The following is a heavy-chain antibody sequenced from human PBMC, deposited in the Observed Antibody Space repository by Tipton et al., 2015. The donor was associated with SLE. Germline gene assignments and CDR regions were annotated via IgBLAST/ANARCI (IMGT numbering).Heavy chain of an antibody. D-gene: IGHD3-3*01. CDR3: ARHPGRYDFGPYGMDV. CDR2: IYYSGST. Sequence: LRLSCTVSGDSISSGGYYWSWIRQPPGKGLEWIGSIYYSGSTYYNPSLKSRVTISVDTSKNQFSLKLSSVTAADTAVYYCARHPGRYDFGPYGMDVWGQGTTVTVSS. J-gene: IGHJ6*02. V-gene: IGHV4-39*07. CDR1: GDSISSGGYY.